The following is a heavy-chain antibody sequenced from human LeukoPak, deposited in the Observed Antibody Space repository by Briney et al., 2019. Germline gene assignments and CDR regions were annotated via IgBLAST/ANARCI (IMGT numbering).Heavy chain of an antibody. CDR2: INPNSGGT. V-gene: IGHV1-2*04. J-gene: IGHJ5*02. CDR1: GYTFTSYY. CDR3: ARGTHYYDSSGDWFDP. D-gene: IGHD3-22*01. Sequence: ASVKVSCKASGYTFTSYYMHWVRQAPGQGLEWMGWINPNSGGTNYAQKFQGWVTMTRDTSISTAYMELSRLRSDDTAVYYCARGTHYYDSSGDWFDPWGQGTLVTVSS.